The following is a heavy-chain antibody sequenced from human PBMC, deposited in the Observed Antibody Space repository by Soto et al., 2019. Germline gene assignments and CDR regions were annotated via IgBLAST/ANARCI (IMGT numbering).Heavy chain of an antibody. J-gene: IGHJ4*02. V-gene: IGHV2-5*02. CDR2: IYWDDDK. CDR3: AHTVQPRIIDY. Sequence: QITLKESGPPLVKPTQTLTLTCTFSGFSLSTSGVGVGWIRQPPGKALEWLALIYWDDDKRYSPSLESRLTITKDNSQNQVVLTMTNMDPVDTATYYCAHTVQPRIIDYWGQGTLVTVSS. D-gene: IGHD4-17*01. CDR1: GFSLSTSGVG.